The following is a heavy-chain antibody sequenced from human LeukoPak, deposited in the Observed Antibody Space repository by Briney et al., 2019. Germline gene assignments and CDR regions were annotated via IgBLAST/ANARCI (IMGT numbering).Heavy chain of an antibody. CDR3: ARVIAAAGTH. CDR2: IYSGGST. V-gene: IGHV3-66*01. D-gene: IGHD6-13*01. Sequence: GGSLRLSCAASGFTFSDYYMSWIRQAPGKGLEWVSVIYSGGSTYYADSVKGRFTISRDNSKNTLYLQMNSLRAEDTAVYYCARVIAAAGTHWGQGTLVTVSS. CDR1: GFTFSDYY. J-gene: IGHJ4*02.